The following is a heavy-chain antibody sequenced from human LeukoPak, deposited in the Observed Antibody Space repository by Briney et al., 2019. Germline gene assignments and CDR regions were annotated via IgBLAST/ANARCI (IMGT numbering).Heavy chain of an antibody. D-gene: IGHD3-9*01. V-gene: IGHV3-23*01. CDR2: ISGSGGST. CDR3: ATHPYYDILTGYHGGDY. J-gene: IGHJ4*02. CDR1: GFTFSSYA. Sequence: GSLRLSCAASGFTFSSYAMSWVRQAPGKGLEWVSAISGSGGSTYYADSVKGRFTISRDNSKNTLYLQMNSLRAEDTAVYYCATHPYYDILTGYHGGDYWGQGTLVTVSS.